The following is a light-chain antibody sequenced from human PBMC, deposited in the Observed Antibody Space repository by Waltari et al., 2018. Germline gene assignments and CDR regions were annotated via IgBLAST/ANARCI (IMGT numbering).Light chain of an antibody. CDR2: GAS. CDR1: QSVSRT. J-gene: IGKJ1*01. Sequence: EIVLTQSPGTLSLSPGERATLSCRASQSVSRTLAWYQQKPGQAPKLLIYGASIRAPGIPDRFTGSGSGTDFSLTINSLEPEDFAIYFCQHYVRLPATFGQGTKVEIK. CDR3: QHYVRLPAT. V-gene: IGKV3-20*01.